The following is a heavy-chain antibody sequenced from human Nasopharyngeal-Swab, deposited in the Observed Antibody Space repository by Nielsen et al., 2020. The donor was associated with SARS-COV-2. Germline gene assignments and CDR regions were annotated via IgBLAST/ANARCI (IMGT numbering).Heavy chain of an antibody. D-gene: IGHD2-15*01. CDR3: ARAGVVVVAANYSYYMDV. CDR2: MNPNSGNT. Sequence: ASVKVSCKASGYTFTSYDINWVRQATGQGLEWMGWMNPNSGNTGYAQKFQGRVTMTRNTSITTAYLELSRLRSDDTAVYYCARAGVVVVAANYSYYMDVWGKGTTVTVSS. V-gene: IGHV1-8*01. CDR1: GYTFTSYD. J-gene: IGHJ6*03.